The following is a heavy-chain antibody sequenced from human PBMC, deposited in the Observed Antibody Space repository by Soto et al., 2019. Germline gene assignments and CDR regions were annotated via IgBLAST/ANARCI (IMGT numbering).Heavy chain of an antibody. D-gene: IGHD2-15*01. CDR2: ISSSGGTI. J-gene: IGHJ4*02. Sequence: EVQLVESGGDLVQPGGPLSLSCEAPELTSSTYSINWSPQAPGRGLEWVSFISSSGGTIYYPDSVKGRFTISRDNAKNSLYLQMNSLRDEDTAVYYCARLSVRYCSGGSCSQLDYWGQGTLVTVSS. CDR3: ARLSVRYCSGGSCSQLDY. V-gene: IGHV3-48*02. CDR1: ELTSSTYS.